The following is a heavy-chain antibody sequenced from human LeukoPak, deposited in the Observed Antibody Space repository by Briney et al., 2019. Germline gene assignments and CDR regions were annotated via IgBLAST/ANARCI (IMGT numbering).Heavy chain of an antibody. CDR1: GFTFSSYS. V-gene: IGHV3-48*04. Sequence: GGSLRLSCAASGFTFSSYSMNWVRQAPGKGLEWVSYISSRSSTIYYADSVKGRFTISRDNAKNSLYLQMNSLRAEDTAVYYCARDARSDAFDIWGQGTMVTVSS. J-gene: IGHJ3*02. CDR3: ARDARSDAFDI. CDR2: ISSRSSTI.